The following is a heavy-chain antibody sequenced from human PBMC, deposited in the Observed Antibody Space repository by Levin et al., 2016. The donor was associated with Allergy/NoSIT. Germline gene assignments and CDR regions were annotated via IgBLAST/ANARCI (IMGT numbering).Heavy chain of an antibody. V-gene: IGHV3-49*02. D-gene: IGHD2/OR15-2a*01. J-gene: IGHJ6*02. Sequence: WIRQPPGKGLEWVGFIRNKAYGGTTEYAASVKGRFTISRDDSKSIAYLQMNTLKTEDTAVYYCTSGRGGNRPYYGMDVWGQGTTVTVSS. CDR2: IRNKAYGGTT. CDR3: TSGRGGNRPYYGMDV.